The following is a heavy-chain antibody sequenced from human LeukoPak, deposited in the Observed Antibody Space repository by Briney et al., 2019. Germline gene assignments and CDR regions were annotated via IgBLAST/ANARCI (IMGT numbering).Heavy chain of an antibody. J-gene: IGHJ4*02. V-gene: IGHV3-48*03. CDR1: GFTFSSYE. CDR3: ARSVKRYRWSGYYYLDY. Sequence: PGGSLRLSCAASGFTFSSYEMNWVRQAPGKGLEWVSYISSSGSTIYYADSVKGRFTISRDNAKNSLYLQMNSLRAEDTAVYYCARSVKRYRWSGYYYLDYWGQGTLVTVSS. CDR2: ISSSGSTI. D-gene: IGHD3-3*01.